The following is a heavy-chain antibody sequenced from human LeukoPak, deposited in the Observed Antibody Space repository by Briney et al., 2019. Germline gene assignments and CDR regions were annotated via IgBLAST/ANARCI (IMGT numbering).Heavy chain of an antibody. J-gene: IGHJ4*02. D-gene: IGHD6-6*01. Sequence: GGSLRLSCAASGFTFSDYYMSWIRQAPGKGLEWVSYISSSGSTIYYADSVKGRFTISRDNSKSTLYLQMNSLRAEDTAVYYCAKVSPYSSSSGDDYWGQGTLVTVSS. CDR1: GFTFSDYY. CDR3: AKVSPYSSSSGDDY. V-gene: IGHV3-11*04. CDR2: ISSSGSTI.